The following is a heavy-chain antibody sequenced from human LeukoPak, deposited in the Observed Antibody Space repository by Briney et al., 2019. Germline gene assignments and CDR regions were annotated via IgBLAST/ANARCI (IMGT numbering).Heavy chain of an antibody. V-gene: IGHV1-2*02. CDR1: AYTFTGYY. CDR3: ASDCSGGSCYRSLRF. CDR2: INPNSGGT. Sequence: GASVKVSCKASAYTFTGYYMHWVRQAPGQGLEWMGWINPNSGGTNYAQKFQGRVTMTRDTSISTAYMELSSLRSEDTAVYYCASDCSGGSCYRSLRFWGQGTLVTVSS. J-gene: IGHJ4*02. D-gene: IGHD2-15*01.